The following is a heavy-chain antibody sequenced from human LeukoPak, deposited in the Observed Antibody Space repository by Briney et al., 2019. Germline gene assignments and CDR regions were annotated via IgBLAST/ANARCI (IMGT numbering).Heavy chain of an antibody. Sequence: GGSLRLSCAASGFTFSCYSMNWLRQAPGRGLEWVSSISSRSSYINYADSVKSRFTISRDDAKTSLYLQMTSLRAEDTAGYYCAVRRGIYYWGQGTLVTVSS. CDR1: GFTFSCYS. J-gene: IGHJ4*02. CDR2: ISSRSSYI. V-gene: IGHV3-21*01. CDR3: AVRRGIYY.